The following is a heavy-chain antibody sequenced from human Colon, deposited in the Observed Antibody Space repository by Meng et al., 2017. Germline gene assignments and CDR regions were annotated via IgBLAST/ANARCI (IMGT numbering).Heavy chain of an antibody. V-gene: IGHV4-31*03. D-gene: IGHD3-16*01. CDR2: IYYSGST. CDR1: GASVSSGPYY. Sequence: QVLLQESGPGLVQPSQTLSLTCSVSGASVSSGPYYWSWIRQHPGKGLEWIGYIYYSGSTYYNPSLKSRVIISVDSSKNQFSLNLTSVTAADTAVYYCATEATLYYFDYWGQGALVTV. J-gene: IGHJ4*02. CDR3: ATEATLYYFDY.